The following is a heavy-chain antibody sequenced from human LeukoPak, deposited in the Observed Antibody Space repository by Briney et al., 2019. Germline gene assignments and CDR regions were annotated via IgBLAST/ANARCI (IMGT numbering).Heavy chain of an antibody. CDR3: TTDRGISGTTDLDY. D-gene: IGHD1-20*01. Sequence: GGSLRLSCAASGFIFTNAWMSWVRQTPGKGLEWVGRIRSKAVGGTTDYAAPVKRRFTVSRDDSKNTFYLEMNSLKTEDTAVYYCTTDRGISGTTDLDYWGQGTLVTVSS. CDR1: GFIFTNAW. J-gene: IGHJ4*02. CDR2: IRSKAVGGTT. V-gene: IGHV3-15*01.